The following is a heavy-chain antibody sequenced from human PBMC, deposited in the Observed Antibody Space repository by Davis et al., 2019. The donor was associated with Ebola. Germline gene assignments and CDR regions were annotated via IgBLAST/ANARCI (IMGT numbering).Heavy chain of an antibody. V-gene: IGHV3-30*03. CDR1: GFTFSSYG. Sequence: PGGSLRLSCAASGFTFSSYGMHWVRQAPGKGLEWVAVISYDGSNKYYADSVKGRFTISRDNSKNTLYLQMNSLRAEDTAVYYCARDQLVGSGSYYADYYYYYGMDVWGQGTTVTVSS. D-gene: IGHD3-10*01. CDR3: ARDQLVGSGSYYADYYYYYGMDV. CDR2: ISYDGSNK. J-gene: IGHJ6*02.